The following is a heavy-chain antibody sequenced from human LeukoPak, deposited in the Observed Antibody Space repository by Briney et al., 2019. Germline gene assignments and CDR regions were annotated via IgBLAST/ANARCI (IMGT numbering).Heavy chain of an antibody. D-gene: IGHD3-22*01. V-gene: IGHV1-8*02. CDR3: ARGPYYYDSSGYYILVGMDV. J-gene: IGHJ6*02. Sequence: ASVKVSCKASGYTFTSYGVSWVRQATGQGLEWMGWMNPNSGNTGYAQKFQGRVTMTRNTSISTAYMELSSLRSEDTAVYYCARGPYYYDSSGYYILVGMDVWGQGTTVTVSS. CDR1: GYTFTSYG. CDR2: MNPNSGNT.